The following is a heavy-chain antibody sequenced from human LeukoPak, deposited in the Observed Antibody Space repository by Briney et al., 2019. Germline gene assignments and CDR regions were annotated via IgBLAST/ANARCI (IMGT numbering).Heavy chain of an antibody. V-gene: IGHV3-23*01. J-gene: IGHJ4*02. D-gene: IGHD5-24*01. CDR2: ITGSGGST. CDR3: AKSGYNRFDY. Sequence: GGSLRLSCAASGFTFSNYGMNWVRQAPGKGLEWVSAITGSGGSTYYADSVKGRFTISRDNSKNTLFLQMNSLRAEDTAVYYCAKSGYNRFDYWGQGTLVTVSS. CDR1: GFTFSNYG.